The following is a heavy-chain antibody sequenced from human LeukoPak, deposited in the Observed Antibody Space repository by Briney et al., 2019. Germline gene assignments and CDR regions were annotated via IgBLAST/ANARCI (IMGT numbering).Heavy chain of an antibody. J-gene: IGHJ4*02. CDR1: GDSMTSDY. V-gene: IGHV4-59*01. CDR3: ARDRGIGYGPPDLDS. D-gene: IGHD3-10*01. CDR2: VYHSGTS. Sequence: PSETLSLTCTVSGDSMTSDYWTWIRQPPGKGLEWLGYVYHSGTSFYNPALKSRLTISIDTSKKQFSLNVISVTTADTALYFCARDRGIGYGPPDLDSWGPGVLVTVSS.